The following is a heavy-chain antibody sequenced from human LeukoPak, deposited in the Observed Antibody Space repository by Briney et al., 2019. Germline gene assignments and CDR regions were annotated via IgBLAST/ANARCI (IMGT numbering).Heavy chain of an antibody. D-gene: IGHD3-3*01. CDR2: IYTSGST. V-gene: IGHV4-61*02. CDR1: GGSISSGSYY. J-gene: IGHJ4*02. CDR3: ARSPNGSFWSGYYDY. Sequence: SQTLSLTCTVSGGSISSGSYYWSWIRQPAGKGLEWIGRIYTSGSTNYNPSLKSRVTISVDTSKNQFSLKLSSVTAADTAVYYCARSPNGSFWSGYYDYWGQGTLVTVSS.